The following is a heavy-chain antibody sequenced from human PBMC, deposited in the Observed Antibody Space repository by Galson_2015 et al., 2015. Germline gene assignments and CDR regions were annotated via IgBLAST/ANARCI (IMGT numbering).Heavy chain of an antibody. V-gene: IGHV3-30*03. CDR3: ARDWDIVVVVAAAGYIFGS. J-gene: IGHJ4*02. CDR2: ISDDGGSR. D-gene: IGHD2-15*01. Sequence: SLRLSCAASEFTFSNYAMHWVRQAPGKGLEWVAIISDDGGSRYYADSVKGRFSISRDNSKNTLYLQMNSLRAEDTAVYYCARDWDIVVVVAAAGYIFGSWGQGTLVTVSS. CDR1: EFTFSNYA.